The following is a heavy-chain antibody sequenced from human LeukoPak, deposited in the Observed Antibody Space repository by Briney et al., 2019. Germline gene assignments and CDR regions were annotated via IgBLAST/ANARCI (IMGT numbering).Heavy chain of an antibody. CDR1: GFTFSIYG. V-gene: IGHV3-48*02. CDR3: ARDLESDYYDSSGYYGVEAYYFGY. J-gene: IGHJ4*02. CDR2: ISSSSSTI. D-gene: IGHD3-22*01. Sequence: GGSLRLSCAASGFTFSIYGMHWVRQAPGKGLEWVSYISSSSSTIYYADSVKGRFTISRDNAKNSLYLQMNSLRDEDTAVYYCARDLESDYYDSSGYYGVEAYYFGYWGQGTLVTVSS.